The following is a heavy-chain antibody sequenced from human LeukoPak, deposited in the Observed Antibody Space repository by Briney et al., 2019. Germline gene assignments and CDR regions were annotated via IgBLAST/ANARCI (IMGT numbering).Heavy chain of an antibody. V-gene: IGHV3-49*04. J-gene: IGHJ4*02. Sequence: GGSLRLSCTASGFTFGDYAMSWVRQAPGKGLEWVGFIRSKAYGGTTEYAASVKGRFTISRDDSKSIAYLQMDSLKTEDTAVYYYTRDEYMVWGQGTLVTVSS. CDR3: TRDEYMV. CDR2: IRSKAYGGTT. CDR1: GFTFGDYA. D-gene: IGHD1-1*01.